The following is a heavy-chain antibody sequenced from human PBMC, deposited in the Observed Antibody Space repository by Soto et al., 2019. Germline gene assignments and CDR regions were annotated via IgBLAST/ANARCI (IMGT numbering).Heavy chain of an antibody. CDR3: ARGGLVVVPAAKTDLDP. CDR2: INPNSGGT. V-gene: IGHV1-2*04. CDR1: GYTFTGYY. Sequence: QVQLVQSGAEVKKPGASVKVSCKASGYTFTGYYMHWVRQAPGQGLEWMGWINPNSGGTDYSQNFQDWVTMTRDTSISTAYMELSRLRSDDTAVYYCARGGLVVVPAAKTDLDPWGQGTLVTVSS. J-gene: IGHJ5*02. D-gene: IGHD2-2*01.